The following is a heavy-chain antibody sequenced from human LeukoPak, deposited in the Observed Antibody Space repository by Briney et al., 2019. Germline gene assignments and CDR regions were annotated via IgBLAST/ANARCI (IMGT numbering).Heavy chain of an antibody. J-gene: IGHJ4*02. CDR3: AKDSSGWGYFDY. Sequence: PGGSLRLSCAASGFTVSSNYMNWVRQAPGKGLEWVSVIYTSGNTYYADSVKGRFTISRDISKNTLYLQMNSLRAEDTAVYYCAKDSSGWGYFDYWGQGTLVTVSS. CDR2: IYTSGNT. V-gene: IGHV3-66*01. D-gene: IGHD6-19*01. CDR1: GFTVSSNY.